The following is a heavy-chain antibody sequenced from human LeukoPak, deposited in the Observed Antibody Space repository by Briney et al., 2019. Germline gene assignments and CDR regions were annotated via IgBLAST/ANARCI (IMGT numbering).Heavy chain of an antibody. Sequence: RSGGSLRLSCAVSGFSVSSNYMHWVRQAPGKGLEWVSSISSSSSFTYYVDSVKGRFTISRDNAENSLYLQMNSLRAEDTAVYYCARQYYYDSSPSFDIWGQGTMVTVSS. CDR2: ISSSSSFT. J-gene: IGHJ3*02. CDR3: ARQYYYDSSPSFDI. V-gene: IGHV3-21*01. D-gene: IGHD3-22*01. CDR1: GFSVSSNY.